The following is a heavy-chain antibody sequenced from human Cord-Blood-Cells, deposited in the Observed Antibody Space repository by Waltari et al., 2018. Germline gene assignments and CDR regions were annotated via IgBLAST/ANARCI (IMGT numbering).Heavy chain of an antibody. CDR3: ATAEKSGSYYGAYWYFDL. D-gene: IGHD3-10*01. J-gene: IGHJ2*01. Sequence: EVQLVQSGAEVKKPGATVKISCKVSGYTFTDYYMHWVQQAPGKGLEWMGLVDPEDGETIYAGKFQGRVTITADTSTDTAYMELSSLRSEDTAVYYCATAEKSGSYYGAYWYFDLWGRGTLVTVSS. CDR1: GYTFTDYY. CDR2: VDPEDGET. V-gene: IGHV1-69-2*01.